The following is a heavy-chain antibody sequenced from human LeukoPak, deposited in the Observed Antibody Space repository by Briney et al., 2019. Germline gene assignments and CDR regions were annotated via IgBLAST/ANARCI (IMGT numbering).Heavy chain of an antibody. J-gene: IGHJ6*03. V-gene: IGHV4-34*01. D-gene: IGHD3-10*01. CDR1: GGSFSGYY. Sequence: KPSETLSLTCAVYGGSFSGYYWSWIRQPPGKGLEWIGEINHSGSTNYNPSLKSRVTISVDTSKNQFSLKLSSVTAADTAVYYCARFSRPSRVRGVIPGYYYYYMDVWGKGTTVTISS. CDR3: ARFSRPSRVRGVIPGYYYYYMDV. CDR2: INHSGST.